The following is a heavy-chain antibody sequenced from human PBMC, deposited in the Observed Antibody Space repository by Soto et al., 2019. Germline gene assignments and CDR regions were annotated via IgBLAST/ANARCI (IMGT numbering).Heavy chain of an antibody. CDR3: ARQVVVVDREYYFDY. Sequence: GESLKISCKGSGYSFTSYCIGWVRQMPGKGLEWMGIIYPGDSDTRYSPSFQGQVTISADKSISTAYLQWSSLKASDTAMYYCARQVVVVDREYYFDYWGQGTLVTVSS. CDR2: IYPGDSDT. J-gene: IGHJ4*02. V-gene: IGHV5-51*01. D-gene: IGHD3-22*01. CDR1: GYSFTSYC.